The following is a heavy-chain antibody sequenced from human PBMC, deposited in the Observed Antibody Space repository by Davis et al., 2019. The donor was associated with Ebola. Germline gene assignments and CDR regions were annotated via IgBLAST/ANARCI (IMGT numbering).Heavy chain of an antibody. V-gene: IGHV3-30-3*01. Sequence: PAGSLRLSCAASGFTFSSYAMHWVRQAPGKGLEWVAVISYDGSNKYYADSVKGRFTISRDNSKNPLYLQMNSLRAEDTAVYYCARRPRDYYDSLPDYWGQGTLVTVSS. D-gene: IGHD3-22*01. CDR3: ARRPRDYYDSLPDY. CDR2: ISYDGSNK. J-gene: IGHJ4*02. CDR1: GFTFSSYA.